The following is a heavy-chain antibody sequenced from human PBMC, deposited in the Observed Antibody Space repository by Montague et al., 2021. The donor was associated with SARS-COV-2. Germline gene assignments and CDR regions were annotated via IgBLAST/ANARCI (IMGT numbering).Heavy chain of an antibody. V-gene: IGHV4-39*07. CDR1: GGSISSSSYY. D-gene: IGHD6-13*01. CDR3: ARVGRQQLVRLSGMDV. CDR2: IYYSGST. Sequence: ETLSLTCTVSGGSISSSSYYWGWIRQPPGKGLEWIGSIYYSGSTYYNPSLKSRVTISVDTSKNQFSPKLSSVTAADTAVYYCARVGRQQLVRLSGMDVWGQGTTVTVSS. J-gene: IGHJ6*02.